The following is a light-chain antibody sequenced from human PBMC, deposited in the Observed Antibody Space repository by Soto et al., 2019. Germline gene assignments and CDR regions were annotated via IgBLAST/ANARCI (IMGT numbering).Light chain of an antibody. V-gene: IGKV3-20*01. Sequence: IVLTQSPDTLSLSPGERATLSCRASQSVVSSFLAWFQQRPGQAPRLLIYGAFNRATGIPDRFSGSGSGTDFTLTINRLEPEDFAVYYCQQYGSSPITFGQGTRLEIK. CDR3: QQYGSSPIT. J-gene: IGKJ5*01. CDR1: QSVVSSF. CDR2: GAF.